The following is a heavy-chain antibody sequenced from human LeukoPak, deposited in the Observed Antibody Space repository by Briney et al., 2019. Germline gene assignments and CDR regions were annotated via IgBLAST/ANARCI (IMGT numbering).Heavy chain of an antibody. CDR3: ARDSVGWPRAYFDY. CDR2: ISSSSSYI. D-gene: IGHD1-26*01. Sequence: GGSLRLSCAASGFTFSSYSMNWVRQAPGKGLEWVSSISSSSSYIYYADSVKGRFTISRDNAKNSLYLQMNSLRAEDTAVYYCARDSVGWPRAYFDYWGRGTLVTVSS. V-gene: IGHV3-21*01. J-gene: IGHJ4*02. CDR1: GFTFSSYS.